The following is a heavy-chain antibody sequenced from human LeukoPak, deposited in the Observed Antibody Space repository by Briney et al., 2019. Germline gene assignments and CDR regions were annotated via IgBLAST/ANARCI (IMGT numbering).Heavy chain of an antibody. CDR1: GGSFSGYY. V-gene: IGHV4-34*01. CDR3: ARPGYYSNWFDP. Sequence: SETLSLTCAVYGGSFSGYYWSWIRQPPGKGLEWIGSIYYSGSTYYNPSLKSRVTISVDTSKNQFSLKLSSVTAADTAVYYCARPGYYSNWFDPWGQGTLVTVSS. D-gene: IGHD3-22*01. CDR2: IYYSGST. J-gene: IGHJ5*02.